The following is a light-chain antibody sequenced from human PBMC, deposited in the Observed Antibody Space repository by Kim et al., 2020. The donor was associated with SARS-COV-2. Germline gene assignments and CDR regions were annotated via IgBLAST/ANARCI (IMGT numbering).Light chain of an antibody. CDR3: PSYNRGNVV. CDR1: SGSIDDNY. CDR2: EDD. V-gene: IGLV6-57*04. J-gene: IGLJ2*01. Sequence: NFMLTQPHSVSESPGKTVTISCTRSSGSIDDNYVQWYQQRPGGVPTTVIYEDDQRPSGVSDRFSGSIDNSSNSASLTISGLRTEDEADYYCPSYNRGNVVFGGGTQLTVL.